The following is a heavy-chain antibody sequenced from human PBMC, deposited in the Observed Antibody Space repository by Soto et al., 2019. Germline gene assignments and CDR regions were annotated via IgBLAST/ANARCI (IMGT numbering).Heavy chain of an antibody. CDR3: ARGYCGGGSCYGGYYGMDV. Sequence: DVHLVESGGGLVQPGGSLRLSCAASGFTFSAYEMNWVRQAPGKGLEWVSYISSSGSAIYYADSVKGRFTISRDNAKNSLFLQVNSLRVEDTAVYYCARGYCGGGSCYGGYYGMDVWGQGTTVTVSS. V-gene: IGHV3-48*03. CDR1: GFTFSAYE. J-gene: IGHJ6*02. D-gene: IGHD2-15*01. CDR2: ISSSGSAI.